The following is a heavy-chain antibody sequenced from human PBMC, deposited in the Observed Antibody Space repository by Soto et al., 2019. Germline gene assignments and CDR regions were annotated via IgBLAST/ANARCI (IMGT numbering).Heavy chain of an antibody. CDR2: ISGSGAAT. CDR1: GFTFSTYA. Sequence: PGGSLRLSCAASGFTFSTYAMTWVRQAPGKGLEWVSAISGSGAATYYADSVKGRVTISRDNSKNTLYLQMDSLRAEDTAVYYCAKDGPLRYYYFGMDVWGQGTTVTVSS. D-gene: IGHD3-10*01. V-gene: IGHV3-23*01. CDR3: AKDGPLRYYYFGMDV. J-gene: IGHJ6*02.